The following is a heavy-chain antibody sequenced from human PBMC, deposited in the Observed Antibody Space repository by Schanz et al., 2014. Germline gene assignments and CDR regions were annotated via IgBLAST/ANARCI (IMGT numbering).Heavy chain of an antibody. D-gene: IGHD6-13*01. CDR1: GFTFSSYA. CDR3: AKSQGSSFDS. J-gene: IGHJ4*02. Sequence: EVQLLESGGGLVQPGGSLRLSCAASGFTFSSYAMSWVRQAPGKGLEWVSAISSSGGSTYYADTVKGRFAISRDNSKSALNRQMSGQRAEDTCVYYCAKSQGSSFDSWGQGTLVTVSS. CDR2: ISSSGGST. V-gene: IGHV3-23*01.